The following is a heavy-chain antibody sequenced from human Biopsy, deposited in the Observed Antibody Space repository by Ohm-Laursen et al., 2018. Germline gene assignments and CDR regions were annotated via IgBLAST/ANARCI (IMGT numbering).Heavy chain of an antibody. CDR3: ARDTGTMVRGVLYQ. J-gene: IGHJ4*02. CDR1: GFNLGDYA. V-gene: IGHV3-9*01. D-gene: IGHD3-10*01. CDR2: IKWNSGKI. Sequence: SLRLSCAAFGFNLGDYAMHWVRHVPGKGLEWVSGIKWNSGKIDYADSVKGRFTISRDNAKNSLYPHMNSLRTEDSAFYYCARDTGTMVRGVLYQWGQGTQVTVSS.